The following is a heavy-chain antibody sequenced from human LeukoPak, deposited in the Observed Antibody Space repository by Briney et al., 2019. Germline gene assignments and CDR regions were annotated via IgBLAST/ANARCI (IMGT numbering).Heavy chain of an antibody. V-gene: IGHV1-2*02. CDR1: GYTFTGYY. CDR3: ARGPGGSYYDFVYPDY. D-gene: IGHD1-26*01. CDR2: INPNSGGT. J-gene: IGHJ4*02. Sequence: ASVEVSCKASGYTFTGYYMHWVRQAPGQGLEWMGWINPNSGGTNYAQKFQGRVTMTRDTSISTAYMELSRLRSDDTAVYYCARGPGGSYYDFVYPDYWGQGTLVTVSS.